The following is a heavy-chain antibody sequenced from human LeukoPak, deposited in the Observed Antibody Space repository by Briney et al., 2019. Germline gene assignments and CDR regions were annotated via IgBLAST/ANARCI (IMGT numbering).Heavy chain of an antibody. D-gene: IGHD4-17*01. V-gene: IGHV4-59*06. J-gene: IGHJ5*02. CDR1: GGSISSYY. Sequence: SETLSLTCTVSGGSISSYYWSWIRQHPGKGLEWIGYIYYSGSTYYNPSLKSRVTISVDTSKNQFSLKLSSVTAADTAVYYCARVSGDYGDYPWFDPWGQGTLVTVSS. CDR3: ARVSGDYGDYPWFDP. CDR2: IYYSGST.